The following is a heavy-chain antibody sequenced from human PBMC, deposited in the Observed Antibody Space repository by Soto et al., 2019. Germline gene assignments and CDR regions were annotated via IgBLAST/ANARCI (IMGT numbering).Heavy chain of an antibody. Sequence: QVQLAESGGDLVQPGGSLRLSCAASGFTFSDYSMSWIRQAPGKGLDWVSYISSTTNFTSYADSVKGRFTISRDNAKNSLYLQMNSLRAEDTAVYYCARLMIRGVVGLDVWGHGTTVTVSS. CDR2: ISSTTNFT. V-gene: IGHV3-11*05. CDR1: GFTFSDYS. J-gene: IGHJ6*02. CDR3: ARLMIRGVVGLDV. D-gene: IGHD3-10*01.